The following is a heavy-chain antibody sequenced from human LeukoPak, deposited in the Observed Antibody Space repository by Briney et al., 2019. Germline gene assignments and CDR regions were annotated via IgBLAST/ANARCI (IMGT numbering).Heavy chain of an antibody. CDR1: GGSFSGYY. CDR3: ASLSEYCSAGSCYLGWFDP. CDR2: INHSGST. Sequence: SETLSLTCAVYGGSFSGYYWSWIRQPPGKGLEWIGEINHSGSTNYNPSLKSRVTISVDTSKNQFSLKLSSVTAADTAVYYCASLSEYCSAGSCYLGWFDPWGQGTLVTVSS. V-gene: IGHV4-34*01. D-gene: IGHD2-15*01. J-gene: IGHJ5*02.